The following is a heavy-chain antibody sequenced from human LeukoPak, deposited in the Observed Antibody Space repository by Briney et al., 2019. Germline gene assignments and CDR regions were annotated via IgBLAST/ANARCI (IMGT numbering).Heavy chain of an antibody. CDR1: GFTLRTYP. V-gene: IGHV3-23*01. J-gene: IGHJ4*02. Sequence: GGSLRLSCAASGFTLRTYPMSWVRQAPRKGRDGVASITGSGGSTYYADFVNARFTISRDNSKNTLYMQMNSLRAEERAVYYCAKDHSRGWLSHFDYWGQGTLVTVSS. D-gene: IGHD2-21*01. CDR2: ITGSGGST. CDR3: AKDHSRGWLSHFDY.